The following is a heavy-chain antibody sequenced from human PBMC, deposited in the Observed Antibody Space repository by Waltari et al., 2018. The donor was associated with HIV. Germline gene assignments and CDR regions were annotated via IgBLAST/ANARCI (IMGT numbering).Heavy chain of an antibody. Sequence: QVQLVQSGAEVKKPGSSVKVSCMASGGTFSSYAFNWVRQAPGQGLEWMGWIIPIFDTTNYAQKFQGRVRITADESTGTAYMELSSLRSEDTAVYYCARASGDYSFYYAMDVWGQGTTVTVSS. D-gene: IGHD2-8*02. J-gene: IGHJ6*02. V-gene: IGHV1-69*01. CDR2: IIPIFDTT. CDR1: GGTFSSYA. CDR3: ARASGDYSFYYAMDV.